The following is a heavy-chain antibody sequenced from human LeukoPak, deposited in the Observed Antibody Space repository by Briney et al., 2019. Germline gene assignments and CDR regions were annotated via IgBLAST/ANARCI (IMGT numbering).Heavy chain of an antibody. CDR1: GFTFSNYG. D-gene: IGHD6-25*01. V-gene: IGHV3-30*18. J-gene: IGHJ4*02. CDR3: AKDLAAPGY. Sequence: PGGSLRLSCAASGFTFSNYGMHWVRQAPGKGLEWVSLILYDGSKQYYADSVKGRFTVSRDNSENTLYLQMNSLRAEDTAVYYCAKDLAAPGYWGQGTLVTVSS. CDR2: ILYDGSKQ.